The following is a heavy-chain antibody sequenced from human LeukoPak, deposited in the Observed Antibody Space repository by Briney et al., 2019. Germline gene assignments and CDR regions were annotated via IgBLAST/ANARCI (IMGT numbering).Heavy chain of an antibody. Sequence: SETLSLTCTVSGGSISSGSYYWGWIRQPPGKGLEWIGSLYYSGSTYYNSSLKSRVTISVDTSKNQFSLKLSSVTAADTAVYYCAREGRQGTGGWYYFDYWGQGTLVTVSS. D-gene: IGHD2-8*02. J-gene: IGHJ4*02. CDR2: LYYSGST. V-gene: IGHV4-39*07. CDR3: AREGRQGTGGWYYFDY. CDR1: GGSISSGSYY.